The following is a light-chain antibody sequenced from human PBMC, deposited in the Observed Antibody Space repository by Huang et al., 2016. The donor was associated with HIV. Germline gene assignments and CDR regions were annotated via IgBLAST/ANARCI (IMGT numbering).Light chain of an antibody. J-gene: IGKJ1*01. CDR3: HQRSNWPWT. CDR2: DAS. CDR1: QRVSSY. V-gene: IGKV3-11*01. Sequence: EIVFTQSPAPLSLSPGERSTLSCRASQRVSSYLAWYQQKPGQAPRLLIYDASNRATGIPARFSGSGSGTDFTLTISSLEPEDFAVYYCHQRSNWPWTFGQGTKVEIK.